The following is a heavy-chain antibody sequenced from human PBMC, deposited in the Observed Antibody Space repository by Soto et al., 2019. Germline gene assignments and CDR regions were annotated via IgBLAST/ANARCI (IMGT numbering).Heavy chain of an antibody. D-gene: IGHD6-6*01. CDR3: AKDKGAARHLYFDS. Sequence: EVQLLESGGGLVQPGGSLRLSCAAPGFTFSSYTMTWVRQAPGKGLEWVSAIGASGGGAYYADSVKGRFTISRDNSKNTLYLQMNSLSAEDTAIYYCAKDKGAARHLYFDSWGQGTLVTVAS. CDR1: GFTFSSYT. J-gene: IGHJ4*02. CDR2: IGASGGGA. V-gene: IGHV3-23*01.